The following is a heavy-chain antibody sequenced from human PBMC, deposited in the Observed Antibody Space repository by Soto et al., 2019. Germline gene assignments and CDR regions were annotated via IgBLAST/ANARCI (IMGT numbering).Heavy chain of an antibody. J-gene: IGHJ4*02. CDR1: GGSFSGYY. V-gene: IGHV4-34*01. CDR2: INRSGST. CDR3: ARDNVAGHFDY. Sequence: QVQLQQWGAGLLKPSETLSLTCAVYGGSFSGYYWTWIRQPPGTGLEWIGEINRSGSTNYNTSLKSRVTISVDTSKNQFSLKLTSVTAADTAVCYCARDNVAGHFDYWGQGTLVTVSS. D-gene: IGHD2-21*01.